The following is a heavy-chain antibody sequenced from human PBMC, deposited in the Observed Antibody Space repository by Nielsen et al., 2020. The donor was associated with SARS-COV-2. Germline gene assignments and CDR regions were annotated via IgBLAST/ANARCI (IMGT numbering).Heavy chain of an antibody. J-gene: IGHJ6*03. CDR2: IKQDGSEK. Sequence: GESLKISCSASGFTFTNAWMSWVRQAPGKGLEWVANIKQDGSEKYYVDSVKGRFTISRDNAKNSLYLQMNSLRAEDTAVYYCARVGGYSSGWFGYYYYYMDVWGKGTTVTVSS. CDR3: ARVGGYSSGWFGYYYYYMDV. D-gene: IGHD6-19*01. V-gene: IGHV3-7*01. CDR1: GFTFTNAW.